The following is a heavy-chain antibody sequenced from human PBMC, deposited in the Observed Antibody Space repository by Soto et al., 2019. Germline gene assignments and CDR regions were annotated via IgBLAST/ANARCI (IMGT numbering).Heavy chain of an antibody. CDR3: AREIRYTSGYFPRYIDQ. CDR2: IYYSRNT. V-gene: IGHV4-39*01. D-gene: IGHD5-18*01. Sequence: SETVSLTCSVSCASISRDNYYCGWIRQTPGKGLEWSGCIYYSRNTCYNPSLKSRLTIAVDTSKSQFSLTLSSVTAGDSAMYFCAREIRYTSGYFPRYIDQWGQGTRVTVSS. CDR1: CASISRDNYY. J-gene: IGHJ4*02.